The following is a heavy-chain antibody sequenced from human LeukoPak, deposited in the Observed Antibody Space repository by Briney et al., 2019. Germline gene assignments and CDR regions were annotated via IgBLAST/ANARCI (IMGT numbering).Heavy chain of an antibody. V-gene: IGHV3-7*01. CDR1: GFTFSNYW. CDR2: IKPDGSEK. Sequence: GGSLRLSCAASGFTFSNYWMSWARQAPGKGPEWVANIKPDGSEKYYVDSVKGRFTISRDNAKNSLYLQMNSLRAEDTAIYYCTRDFGSIVVVTAIVDWGQGTLVTVSS. D-gene: IGHD2-21*02. J-gene: IGHJ4*02. CDR3: TRDFGSIVVVTAIVD.